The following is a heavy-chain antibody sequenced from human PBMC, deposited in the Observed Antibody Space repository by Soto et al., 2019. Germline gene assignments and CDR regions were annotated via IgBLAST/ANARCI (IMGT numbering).Heavy chain of an antibody. J-gene: IGHJ5*02. V-gene: IGHV4-30-2*01. CDR2: IYHSGST. CDR1: GGSISSGGYS. Sequence: TLSLTCAVSGGSISSGGYSWSWIRQPPGKGLEWIGYIYHSGSTYYNPSLKSRVTISVDRSKNQFSLKLSSVTAADTAVYYCARAQETNWLDPWGQGTLVTVAS. CDR3: ARAQETNWLDP.